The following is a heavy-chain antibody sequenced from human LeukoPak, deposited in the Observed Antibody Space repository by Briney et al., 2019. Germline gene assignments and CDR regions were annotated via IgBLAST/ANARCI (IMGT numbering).Heavy chain of an antibody. CDR1: GGSISSYY. J-gene: IGHJ4*02. D-gene: IGHD4/OR15-4a*01. CDR2: IYHSGST. V-gene: IGHV4-59*08. CDR3: ARRVLSRQGSYFDY. Sequence: SETLSLTCTVSGGSISSYYWSRMRQPPGKGLEWIGYIYHSGSTNYNPSLKSRVTISVDTSKNQFSLKLSSVTAADTAVYYCARRVLSRQGSYFDYWGQGTLVTVSS.